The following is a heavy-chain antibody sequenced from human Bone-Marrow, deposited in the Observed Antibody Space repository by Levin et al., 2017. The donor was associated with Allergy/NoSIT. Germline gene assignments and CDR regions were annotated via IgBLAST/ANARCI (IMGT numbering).Heavy chain of an antibody. Sequence: GGSLRLSCAASGFTFSSYAMSWVRQAPGKGLECVSAISGSGGSTYYADSVKGRFTISRDNSKNTLYLQMNSLRAEDTAVYYCAKENYDFWSGYYTHSPHYWYFDLWGRGTLVTVSS. CDR1: GFTFSSYA. CDR2: ISGSGGST. J-gene: IGHJ2*01. D-gene: IGHD3-3*01. V-gene: IGHV3-23*01. CDR3: AKENYDFWSGYYTHSPHYWYFDL.